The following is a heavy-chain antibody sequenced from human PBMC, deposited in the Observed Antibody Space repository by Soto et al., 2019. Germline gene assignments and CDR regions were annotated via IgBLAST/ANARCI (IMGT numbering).Heavy chain of an antibody. Sequence: EVPLVESGGGLVQPGGSLRLSCAASGFTFSSYSMNWVRQAPGKGLEWVSYISSSSSTIYYADSVKGRFTISRDNAKTSLYLQMNSLRDEDTAVYYCARDSPYSNSWYDLNWFDPWGQGTLVTVSS. CDR3: ARDSPYSNSWYDLNWFDP. CDR2: ISSSSSTI. V-gene: IGHV3-48*02. J-gene: IGHJ5*02. CDR1: GFTFSSYS. D-gene: IGHD6-13*01.